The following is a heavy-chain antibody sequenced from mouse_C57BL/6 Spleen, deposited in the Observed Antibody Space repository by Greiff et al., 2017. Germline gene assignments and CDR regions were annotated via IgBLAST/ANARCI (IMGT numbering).Heavy chain of an antibody. D-gene: IGHD2-2*01. CDR3: TGTMVTSGYYAMDY. CDR1: GYTFTSYW. Sequence: EVQLQQSGTVLARPGASVKMSCKTSGYTFTSYWMHWVKQRPGQGLEWIGAIYPGNSDTSYNQKFKGKDKLTAVTSASTAYMELSSLTNEDSAVYYCTGTMVTSGYYAMDYWGQGTSVTVSS. V-gene: IGHV1-5*01. J-gene: IGHJ4*01. CDR2: IYPGNSDT.